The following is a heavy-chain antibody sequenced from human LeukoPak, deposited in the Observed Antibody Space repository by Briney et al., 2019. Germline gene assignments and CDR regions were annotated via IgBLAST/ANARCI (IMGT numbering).Heavy chain of an antibody. CDR3: AISYGSGSYAFDI. Sequence: PSETLSLTCTVSGGSISSYYWSWIRQPPGKGLEWIGHIYYSGSTNYNPSLKSRVTISVDTSKNQFSLKLSSVTAADTAVYYCAISYGSGSYAFDIWGQGTMVTVSS. CDR1: GGSISSYY. V-gene: IGHV4-59*08. D-gene: IGHD3-10*01. CDR2: IYYSGST. J-gene: IGHJ3*02.